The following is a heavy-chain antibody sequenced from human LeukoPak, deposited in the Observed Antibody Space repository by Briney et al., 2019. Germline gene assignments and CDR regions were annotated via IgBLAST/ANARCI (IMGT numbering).Heavy chain of an antibody. CDR3: AHDSPGNYGFDY. D-gene: IGHD3-16*01. CDR2: IYGNDNK. Sequence: SGPSLVRPTQTLTLTCTFSGFSLSTSGVGVAWIRQPPGKALEWLALIYGNDNKRYSPSLKSRLTITKDTSENQVVLRMTSMDPVDTATYYCAHDSPGNYGFDYWGQGTLVTVSS. V-gene: IGHV2-5*01. CDR1: GFSLSTSGVG. J-gene: IGHJ4*02.